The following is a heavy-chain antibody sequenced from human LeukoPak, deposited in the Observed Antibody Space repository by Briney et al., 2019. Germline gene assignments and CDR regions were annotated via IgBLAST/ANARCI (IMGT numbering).Heavy chain of an antibody. CDR1: GLTFNNYA. J-gene: IGHJ4*02. CDR3: ATGPGITMIVVVIDY. Sequence: GGSLRLSCEASGLTFNNYAMHWVRQSSGKGLEWVSGIGSSGGGTYYADSVKGRFTISRDNSKITLYLQMNSLRAEDTAVYYCATGPGITMIVVVIDYWGQGTLVTVSS. CDR2: IGSSGGGT. V-gene: IGHV3-23*01. D-gene: IGHD3-22*01.